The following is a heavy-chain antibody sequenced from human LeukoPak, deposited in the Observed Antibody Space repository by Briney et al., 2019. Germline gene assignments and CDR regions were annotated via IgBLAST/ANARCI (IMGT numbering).Heavy chain of an antibody. CDR1: GGTFSSYA. J-gene: IGHJ5*02. V-gene: IGHV1-69*05. CDR3: ARVGVVVVPAAVGRTQLWFDP. Sequence: ASVKVSCKASGGTFSSYAISWVRQAPGQGLEWMGGIIPIFGTANYAQKFRGRVTITTDESTSTAYMELSSLRSEDTAVYYCARVGVVVVPAAVGRTQLWFDPWGQGTLVTVSS. CDR2: IIPIFGTA. D-gene: IGHD2-2*01.